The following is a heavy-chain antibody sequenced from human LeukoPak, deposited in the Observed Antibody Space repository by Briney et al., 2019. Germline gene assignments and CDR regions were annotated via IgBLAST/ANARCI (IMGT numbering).Heavy chain of an antibody. CDR2: IYYSGST. V-gene: IGHV4-59*01. CDR3: ARYYDSSGYFSIKYFDY. J-gene: IGHJ4*02. D-gene: IGHD3-22*01. CDR1: GGSISSYY. Sequence: SETLSLTCTVSGGSISSYYWSWIRQPPGKGLEWIGYIYYSGSTSYNPSLKSRVTISVDTSKNQFSLKLSSVTAADTAVYYCARYYDSSGYFSIKYFDYWGQGTLVTVSS.